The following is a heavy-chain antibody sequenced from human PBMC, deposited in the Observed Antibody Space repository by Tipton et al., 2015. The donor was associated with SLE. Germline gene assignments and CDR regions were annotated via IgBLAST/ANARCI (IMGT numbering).Heavy chain of an antibody. CDR2: IYYSGST. J-gene: IGHJ3*02. Sequence: GLVKPSETLSLTSAVSGGSMSSVSDYWRWIRQPAGKGLEWIGCIYYSGSTYYNPSLRSRVTISVDTSKNQFSLKLTSVTAADTAVYYCAREGAKAVAVRGAFDIVGQGTMVTVSS. D-gene: IGHD6-19*01. V-gene: IGHV4-39*07. CDR1: GGSMSSVSDY. CDR3: AREGAKAVAVRGAFDI.